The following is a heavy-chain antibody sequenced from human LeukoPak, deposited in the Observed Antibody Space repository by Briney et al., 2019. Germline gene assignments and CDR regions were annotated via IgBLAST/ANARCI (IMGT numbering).Heavy chain of an antibody. CDR2: IYYSGST. Sequence: KPSETLSLTCTVSGGSVSCGSYYWSWIRQPPGKGLEWIGYIYYSGSTNYNPSLKSRVTISVDTSKNQFSLKLSSVTAADTAVYYCARVLATVTTGGMDVWGKGTTVTVSS. J-gene: IGHJ6*04. CDR1: GGSVSCGSYY. V-gene: IGHV4-61*01. D-gene: IGHD4-17*01. CDR3: ARVLATVTTGGMDV.